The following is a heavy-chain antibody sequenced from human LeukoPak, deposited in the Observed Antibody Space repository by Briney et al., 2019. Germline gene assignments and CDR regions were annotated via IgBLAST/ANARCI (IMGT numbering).Heavy chain of an antibody. J-gene: IGHJ4*02. CDR1: GFTLISYS. V-gene: IGHV3-21*01. D-gene: IGHD6-6*01. CDR3: ARGAARTFDY. CDR2: ISSSSSYI. Sequence: GGSLRLSFAASGFTLISYSMTWVRQAPGKGLGWVSSISSSSSYIYYADSVKGRFAISRDNAKNSLYLQMNSLRAEDTAVYYCARGAARTFDYWGQGTLVTVSS.